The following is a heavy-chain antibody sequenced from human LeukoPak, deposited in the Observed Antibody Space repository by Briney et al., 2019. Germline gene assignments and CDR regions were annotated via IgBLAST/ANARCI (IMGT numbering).Heavy chain of an antibody. Sequence: ASVRVSCKASGYTFTSYGISWVRQAPGQGLEWMGWISAYNGNTNYAQKLQGRVTMTTDRSTSIAYMELRSLRSDDTAVYYCARDRWGADSSSPQGVSFDYWGQGTLVTVSS. D-gene: IGHD6-13*01. J-gene: IGHJ4*02. CDR2: ISAYNGNT. CDR1: GYTFTSYG. V-gene: IGHV1-18*01. CDR3: ARDRWGADSSSPQGVSFDY.